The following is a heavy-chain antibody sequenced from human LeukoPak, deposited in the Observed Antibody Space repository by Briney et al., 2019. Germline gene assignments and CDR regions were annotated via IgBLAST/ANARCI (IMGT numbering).Heavy chain of an antibody. V-gene: IGHV3-30*02. D-gene: IGHD1-26*01. J-gene: IGHJ6*03. CDR1: GFTFSSDG. CDR2: VRYDVSNK. Sequence: GGSLRLSCAASGFTFSSDGMHWVRPAPGKGLWRVAFVRYDVSNKYYADSVKGRFTISRDNYKNTRYLQMNSLSAEDTAVYYCAKDRFTFSTKSHYRDVWGKGTTVTICS. CDR3: AKDRFTFSTKSHYRDV.